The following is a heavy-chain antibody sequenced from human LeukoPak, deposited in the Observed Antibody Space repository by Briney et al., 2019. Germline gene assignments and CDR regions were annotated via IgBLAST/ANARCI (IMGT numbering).Heavy chain of an antibody. V-gene: IGHV1-8*01. CDR3: ARGITMVRGVRPSTALPY. J-gene: IGHJ4*02. CDR1: GYTFTSYD. Sequence: ASVKVSCKASGYTFTSYDINWVRQAAGQGLEWMGWMNPNSGNTGYAQKFQGRVTMTRNTSISTAYMELSSLRSEDTAVYYCARGITMVRGVRPSTALPYWGQGTLVTVSS. CDR2: MNPNSGNT. D-gene: IGHD3-10*01.